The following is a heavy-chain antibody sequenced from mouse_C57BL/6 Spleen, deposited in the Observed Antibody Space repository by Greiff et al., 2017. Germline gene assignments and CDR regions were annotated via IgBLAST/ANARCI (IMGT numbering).Heavy chain of an antibody. CDR3: ARVGGNGY. CDR2: INPGSGGT. D-gene: IGHD2-1*01. J-gene: IGHJ2*01. V-gene: IGHV1-54*01. CDR1: GYAFTNYL. Sequence: VQVVESGAELVRPGTSVKVSCKASGYAFTNYLIEWVKQRPGQGLEWIGVINPGSGGTNYNEKFKGKATLTADKSSSTAYMQLSSLTSEDSAVYFCARVGGNGYWGQGTTLTVSS.